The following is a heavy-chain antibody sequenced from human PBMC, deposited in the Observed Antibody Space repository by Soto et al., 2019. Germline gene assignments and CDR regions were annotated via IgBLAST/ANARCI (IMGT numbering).Heavy chain of an antibody. J-gene: IGHJ4*02. Sequence: PSETLSLTCTVSGGSITSNFFYWGWIRLPPGKGLEWIGSIYRDGSTYYSPSLKSRVTISLDTSNNRFSLKLSSVTAADTAVYFCGKVLIGATGHTDFDSWGQGTQVTVSS. D-gene: IGHD2-15*01. CDR3: GKVLIGATGHTDFDS. V-gene: IGHV4-39*02. CDR2: IYRDGST. CDR1: GGSITSNFFY.